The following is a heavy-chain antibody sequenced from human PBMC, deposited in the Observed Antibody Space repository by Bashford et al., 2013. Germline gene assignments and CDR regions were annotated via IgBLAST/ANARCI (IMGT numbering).Heavy chain of an antibody. Sequence: SSETLSLTCAVYGGSFSGYYWSWIRQPPGKGLEWIGEINHSGSTNYNPSLKSRVTISVDTSKNQFSLKLSSVTAADTAVYYCARVEYSSSPHSYNWFDPWGQGTLVTVSS. J-gene: IGHJ5*02. V-gene: IGHV4-34*01. CDR2: INHSGST. CDR3: ARVEYSSSPHSYNWFDP. D-gene: IGHD6-6*01. CDR1: GGSFSGYY.